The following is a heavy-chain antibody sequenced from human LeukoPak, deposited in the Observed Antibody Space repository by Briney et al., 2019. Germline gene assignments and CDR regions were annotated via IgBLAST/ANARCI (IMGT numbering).Heavy chain of an antibody. J-gene: IGHJ4*02. D-gene: IGHD1-26*01. CDR2: IIPIFGTA. V-gene: IGHV1-69*13. CDR3: ALMRGWEVDFDY. CDR1: GGTFSSYA. Sequence: EASVKVSCKASGGTFSSYAISWVRQAPGQGLEWMGGIIPIFGTANYAQKFQGRVTITADESTSTAYMELSSLRSEDTAVYYCALMRGWEVDFDYWGQGTLVTVSS.